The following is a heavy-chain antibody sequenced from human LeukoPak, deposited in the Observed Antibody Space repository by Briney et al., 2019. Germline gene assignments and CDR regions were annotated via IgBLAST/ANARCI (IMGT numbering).Heavy chain of an antibody. Sequence: GGSLRLSCAVSGFTFSNYWMGWVRQAPGKGLERVANIKEDGSEKYYVDSVKGRFTISRDNAKKSLYLQMNSLRAEDTAVYYCARDKSVGATPFDYWGEGTLVTVSS. D-gene: IGHD1-26*01. CDR1: GFTFSNYW. J-gene: IGHJ4*02. CDR3: ARDKSVGATPFDY. V-gene: IGHV3-7*05. CDR2: IKEDGSEK.